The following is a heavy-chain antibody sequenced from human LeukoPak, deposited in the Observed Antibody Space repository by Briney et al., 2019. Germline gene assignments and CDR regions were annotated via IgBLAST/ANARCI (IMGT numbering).Heavy chain of an antibody. CDR3: ARGPRRVPAVYYYYMDV. CDR1: GGTFSSYA. Sequence: RASVKVSCKASGGTFSSYAISWVRQAPGQGLEWMGGIIPIFGTANYAQKFQGRVTITADKSTSTAYMELSSLRSEDTAVYYCARGPRRVPAVYYYYMDVWGKGTTVTISS. J-gene: IGHJ6*03. CDR2: IIPIFGTA. V-gene: IGHV1-69*06. D-gene: IGHD2-2*01.